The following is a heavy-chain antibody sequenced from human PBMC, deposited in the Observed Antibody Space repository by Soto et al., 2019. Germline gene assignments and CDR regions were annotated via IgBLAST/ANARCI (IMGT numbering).Heavy chain of an antibody. CDR1: GFTFSSYW. CDR3: ARDLSVVAATYNY. V-gene: IGHV3-7*01. CDR2: IKQGGSEK. Sequence: GGSLRLSCAASGFTFSSYWMSWVRQAPGKGLEWVANIKQGGSEKYYVDSVKGRFTISRDNAKNSLYLQMNSLRAEDTAVYYCARDLSVVAATYNYWGQGTLVTVSS. D-gene: IGHD2-15*01. J-gene: IGHJ4*02.